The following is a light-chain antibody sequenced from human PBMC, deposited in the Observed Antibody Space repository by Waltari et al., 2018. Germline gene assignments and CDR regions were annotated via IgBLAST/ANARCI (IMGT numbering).Light chain of an antibody. CDR1: QSIRRY. CDR3: QHHFRLPAT. Sequence: EIVLTQSPVSLSLSPGERATLSCRSSQSIRRYLAWYQQKPGQAPRLLIYGASNRATGVPPRCSGSGSERYLSLTIRGLEPEDYDVYYCQHHFRLPATFGQGTKV. J-gene: IGKJ1*01. CDR2: GAS. V-gene: IGKV3-11*02.